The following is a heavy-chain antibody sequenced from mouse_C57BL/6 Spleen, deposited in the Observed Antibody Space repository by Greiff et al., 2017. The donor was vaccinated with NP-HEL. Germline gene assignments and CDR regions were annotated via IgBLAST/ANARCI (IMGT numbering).Heavy chain of an antibody. CDR1: GYSFTGYY. Sequence: VQLQQSGPELVKPGASVKISCKASGYSFTGYYMNWVKQSPEKSLEWIGEINPSTGGTTYNQKFKAKATLTVDKSSSTAYMQLKSLTSEDSAVYYCAKGFNEGFDYWGQGTTLTVSS. CDR2: INPSTGGT. V-gene: IGHV1-42*01. J-gene: IGHJ2*01. CDR3: AKGFNEGFDY.